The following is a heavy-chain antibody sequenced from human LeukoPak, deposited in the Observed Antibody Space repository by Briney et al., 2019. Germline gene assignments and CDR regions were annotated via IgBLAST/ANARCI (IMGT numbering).Heavy chain of an antibody. Sequence: GGSLRLSCAASGFTVSSNYMSWVRQAPGKGLEWVSVIYSGGTTYYADSVKGRFTISRDNSENTLYLRMNSLRPEDTAVYYCARSGYSGGWTGGFDYWGQGTLVTVSS. J-gene: IGHJ4*02. V-gene: IGHV3-53*01. CDR3: ARSGYSGGWTGGFDY. CDR1: GFTVSSNY. CDR2: IYSGGTT. D-gene: IGHD6-19*01.